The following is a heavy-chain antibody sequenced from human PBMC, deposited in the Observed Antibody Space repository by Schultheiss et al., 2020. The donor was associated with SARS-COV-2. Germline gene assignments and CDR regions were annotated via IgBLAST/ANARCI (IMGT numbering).Heavy chain of an antibody. CDR1: GFTFSSYE. Sequence: GGSLRLSCAASGFTFSSYEMNWVRQAPGKGLEWVSYISSSGSTIYYADSVKGRFTISRDNSKNTLYLQMNSLRAEDTAVYYCAKGYCSSTSCYTGQQLVPGDYWGQGTLVTVSS. CDR2: ISSSGSTI. D-gene: IGHD2-2*02. J-gene: IGHJ4*02. V-gene: IGHV3-48*03. CDR3: AKGYCSSTSCYTGQQLVPGDY.